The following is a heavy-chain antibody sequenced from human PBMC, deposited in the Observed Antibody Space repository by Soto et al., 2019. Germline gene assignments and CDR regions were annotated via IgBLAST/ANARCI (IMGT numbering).Heavy chain of an antibody. D-gene: IGHD2-2*01. CDR1: GFTFSSYG. J-gene: IGHJ6*03. Sequence: GGSLRLSCAASGFTFSSYGMHWVRQAPGKGLEWVAVISYDGSNKYYADSVKGRFTISRDNSKNTLYLQMNSLRAEDTAVYYCAKDGLVDIVVVPAAIWSGYMDVWGKGTTVTVSS. CDR3: AKDGLVDIVVVPAAIWSGYMDV. CDR2: ISYDGSNK. V-gene: IGHV3-30*18.